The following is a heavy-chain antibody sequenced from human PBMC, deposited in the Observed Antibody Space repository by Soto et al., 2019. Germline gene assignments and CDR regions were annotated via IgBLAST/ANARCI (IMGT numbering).Heavy chain of an antibody. Sequence: ASVNGSWKSSGYGFTSHHIHWVRQAPGQGLEWMGIINPSGGSTNYAQKFQGRVTMTRDTSTSTVYMELSSLRSEDTAVYYCARAYNYGAFDYWGQGALVTVPS. V-gene: IGHV1-46*01. D-gene: IGHD5-18*01. J-gene: IGHJ4*02. CDR3: ARAYNYGAFDY. CDR2: INPSGGST. CDR1: GYGFTSHH.